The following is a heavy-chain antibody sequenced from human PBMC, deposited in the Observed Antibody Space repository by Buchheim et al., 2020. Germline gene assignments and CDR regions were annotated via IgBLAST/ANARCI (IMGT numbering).Heavy chain of an antibody. CDR1: GDSINNYV. V-gene: IGHV1-69*01. CDR2: ITPIFPSP. J-gene: IGHJ4*01. Sequence: VQLVQSGAELKKPGSSVKVSCRASGDSINNYVFGWVRQAPGQGLEWVGGITPIFPSPNYALKFQGGVTITADASTDTVNMELSSLRSDDTAIYYCACAESRGAQHFDFWGQGTL. CDR3: ACAESRGAQHFDF. D-gene: IGHD3-10*01.